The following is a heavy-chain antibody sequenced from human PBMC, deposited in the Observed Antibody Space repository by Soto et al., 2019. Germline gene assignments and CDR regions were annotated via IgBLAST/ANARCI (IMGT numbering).Heavy chain of an antibody. D-gene: IGHD2-2*01. CDR1: GYTFTSYG. CDR2: ISAYNGNT. Sequence: GPSVKVSCKASGYTFTSYGISWVRQAPGQGLEWMGWISAYNGNTNYAQKLQGRVTMTTDTSTSTAYMELRSLRSDDTAVYYCAREVVVVPAAVYYFDYWGQGTLVTVSS. J-gene: IGHJ4*02. V-gene: IGHV1-18*01. CDR3: AREVVVVPAAVYYFDY.